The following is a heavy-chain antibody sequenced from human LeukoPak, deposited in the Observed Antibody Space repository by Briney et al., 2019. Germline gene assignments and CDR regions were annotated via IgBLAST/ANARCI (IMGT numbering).Heavy chain of an antibody. Sequence: QTGGSLRLSCAASGFTFSSYVMHWVRQAPGKGLEWVAVIWYDGTNKYYADSVKGRLTISRDNSKNTLHLQMNSLRAEDTAVYYCARDLGDYVSYGMDVWGQGTTVTVSS. D-gene: IGHD4-17*01. J-gene: IGHJ6*02. CDR1: GFTFSSYV. CDR3: ARDLGDYVSYGMDV. CDR2: IWYDGTNK. V-gene: IGHV3-33*01.